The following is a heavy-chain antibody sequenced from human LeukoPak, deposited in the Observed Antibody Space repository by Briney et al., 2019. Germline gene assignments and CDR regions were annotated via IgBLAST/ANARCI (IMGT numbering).Heavy chain of an antibody. V-gene: IGHV4-59*11. J-gene: IGHJ4*02. CDR3: ARDPVGCYFDY. CDR1: GGSISSHY. D-gene: IGHD3-10*01. CDR2: MYYSGST. Sequence: SETLSLTCTVSGGSISSHYWSWIRQPPGKGLEWIGYMYYSGSTNYNPSLKSRVTIPVDTSKNQFSLKLSSVTAADTAVYYCARDPVGCYFDYWGQGTLVTVSS.